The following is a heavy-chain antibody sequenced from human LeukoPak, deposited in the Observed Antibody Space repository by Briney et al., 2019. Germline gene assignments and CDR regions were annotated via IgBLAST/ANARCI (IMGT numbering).Heavy chain of an antibody. CDR2: NYHTGST. J-gene: IGHJ4*02. CDR3: VREGRAAPFDY. V-gene: IGHV4-59*01. CDR1: GGPISTFY. Sequence: SETLSLTCTVSGGPISTFYWSWIRQPPGKGLEGISYNYHTGSTTYTPSLKSRLTMSVDTNKNQCSLRLSSVSAADTAVYYCVREGRAAPFDYWGQGTLVTVSS. D-gene: IGHD6-25*01.